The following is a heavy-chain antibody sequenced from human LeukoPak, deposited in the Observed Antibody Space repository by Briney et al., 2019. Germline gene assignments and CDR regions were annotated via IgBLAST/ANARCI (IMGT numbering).Heavy chain of an antibody. CDR3: ARDPTTAVTRRYFDC. D-gene: IGHD4-17*01. CDR1: GFTFSSYW. V-gene: IGHV3-74*01. CDR2: INSDGSST. J-gene: IGHJ4*02. Sequence: GGSLRLSCAASGFTFSSYWMHWVRQAPGKGLVWVSHINSDGSSTTYADSVKGRFTISRDNAKNTLYLQMNTLRAEDTAVYYCARDPTTAVTRRYFDCWGQGTLVTVSS.